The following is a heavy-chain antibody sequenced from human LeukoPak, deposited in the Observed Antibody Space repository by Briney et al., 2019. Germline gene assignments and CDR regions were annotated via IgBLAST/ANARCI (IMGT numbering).Heavy chain of an antibody. CDR1: VYTFTSYD. V-gene: IGHV1-8*01. CDR3: ARGGYYYYGMDV. J-gene: IGHJ6*02. Sequence: ASVKVSCKASVYTFTSYDINWVRQATGQGLEWMGWMNPNSGNTGYAQKFQGRVTMTRNTSISTAYMELSSLRSEDTAVYYCARGGYYYYGMDVWGQGTTVTVSS. CDR2: MNPNSGNT.